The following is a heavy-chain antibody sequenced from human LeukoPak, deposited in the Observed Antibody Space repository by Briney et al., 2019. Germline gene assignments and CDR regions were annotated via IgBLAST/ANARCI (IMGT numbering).Heavy chain of an antibody. Sequence: ASVKVSCKASGYTFTSYGISWVRQAPGQGLEWMGWISAYNGNTNYAQKLQGRVTMTTDTSTSTAYMELRSLRSDGTAVYYCAREVRGSSGWSEGGVDYWGQGTLVTVSS. D-gene: IGHD6-19*01. CDR2: ISAYNGNT. CDR3: AREVRGSSGWSEGGVDY. V-gene: IGHV1-18*01. CDR1: GYTFTSYG. J-gene: IGHJ4*02.